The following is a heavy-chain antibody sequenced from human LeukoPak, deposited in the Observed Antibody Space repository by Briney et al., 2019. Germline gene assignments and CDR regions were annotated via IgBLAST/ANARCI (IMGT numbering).Heavy chain of an antibody. V-gene: IGHV4-4*07. CDR1: GGSISSYF. CDR2: IYTSGST. D-gene: IGHD3-22*01. CDR3: ARGGYSSGWSFDL. Sequence: PSQTLSLTCTVSGGSISSYFWSWIRQPAGKGLEWIGRIYTSGSTNCNPSLKSRVTMSVDTSKNQFSLKLSSVTAADTAVYYCARGGYSSGWSFDLWGRGTLVTVSS. J-gene: IGHJ2*01.